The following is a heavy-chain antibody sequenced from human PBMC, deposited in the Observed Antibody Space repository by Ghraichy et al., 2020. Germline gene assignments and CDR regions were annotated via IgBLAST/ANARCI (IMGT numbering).Heavy chain of an antibody. CDR1: GGSISSSSYY. J-gene: IGHJ4*02. V-gene: IGHV4-39*07. CDR3: ARDGSGSYYDTGWY. D-gene: IGHD1-26*01. Sequence: SETLTLTCTVSGGSISSSSYYWGWIRQPPGKGLEWIGSIYYSGSTYYNPSLKSRVTISVDTSKNQFSLKLSSVTAADTAVYYCARDGSGSYYDTGWYWGQGTLVTVSS. CDR2: IYYSGST.